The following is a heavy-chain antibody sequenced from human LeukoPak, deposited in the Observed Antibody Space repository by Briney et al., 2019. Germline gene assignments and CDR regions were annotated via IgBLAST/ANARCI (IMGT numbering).Heavy chain of an antibody. J-gene: IGHJ6*02. Sequence: GGSLRLSCAASGFAFSSHWMNWVRQAPGRGLEWVANVNREGSDKNYVDSVKGRFTISRDNAKNSLYLQMNSLRVEDTAVYYCARDGVPGGRDVWGQGTTVTVS. V-gene: IGHV3-7*01. D-gene: IGHD3-16*01. CDR2: VNREGSDK. CDR1: GFAFSSHW. CDR3: ARDGVPGGRDV.